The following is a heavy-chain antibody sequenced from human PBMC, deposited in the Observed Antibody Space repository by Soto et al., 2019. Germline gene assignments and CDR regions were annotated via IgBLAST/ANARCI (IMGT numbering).Heavy chain of an antibody. CDR1: GFTFSSFW. Sequence: QPGGSLRLSCAASGFTFSSFWMDWVRQAPGKGLEWVANISPDGSEKHYVDSVKGRFTISRDNAKNSLYLQMSSLTAEDSALYYCSRSLDSWGQGIRVTVSS. CDR2: ISPDGSEK. V-gene: IGHV3-7*01. CDR3: SRSLDS. J-gene: IGHJ4*02.